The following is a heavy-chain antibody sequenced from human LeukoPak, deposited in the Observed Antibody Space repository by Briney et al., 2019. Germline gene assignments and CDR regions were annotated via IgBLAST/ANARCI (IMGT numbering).Heavy chain of an antibody. Sequence: WGSLILPCAAPGFPFRGSVLHLVRAASGKGPEWVCRFINKANSDATAYAASVKCSFTISRDDSKNTAYLQMNSLKTEDTAVYYCTRHRAYYDSSGSDYWGQGTLVTVSS. V-gene: IGHV3-73*01. CDR2: FINKANSDAT. D-gene: IGHD3-22*01. J-gene: IGHJ4*02. CDR1: GFPFRGSV. CDR3: TRHRAYYDSSGSDY.